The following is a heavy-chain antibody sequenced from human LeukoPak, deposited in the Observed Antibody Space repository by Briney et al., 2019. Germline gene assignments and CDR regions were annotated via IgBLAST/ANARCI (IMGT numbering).Heavy chain of an antibody. V-gene: IGHV3-30*04. CDR1: GFTFSSYA. J-gene: IGHJ5*02. D-gene: IGHD3-3*01. CDR3: ARSRYDFWSPGNWFDP. Sequence: GSLRLSCAASGFTFSSYAMHWVRQAPGKGLEWVAVISYDGSNKYYADSVKGRFTISRDNSKNTLYLQMNSLRAEDTAVYYCARSRYDFWSPGNWFDPWGQGTLVTVSS. CDR2: ISYDGSNK.